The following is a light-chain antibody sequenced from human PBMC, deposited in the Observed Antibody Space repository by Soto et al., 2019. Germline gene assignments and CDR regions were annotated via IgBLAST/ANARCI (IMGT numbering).Light chain of an antibody. J-gene: IGKJ5*01. CDR1: QSVSSSY. CDR3: QQYGSSST. CDR2: GAS. Sequence: EIVLTQSPGTLSLSPGERATVSCRASQSVSSSYLAWYQQKPGQAPRLLIYGASSRATGIPDRFSGSGSGTDFTLTISRLEPEDFAVYYCQQYGSSSTFGQGTRLE. V-gene: IGKV3-20*01.